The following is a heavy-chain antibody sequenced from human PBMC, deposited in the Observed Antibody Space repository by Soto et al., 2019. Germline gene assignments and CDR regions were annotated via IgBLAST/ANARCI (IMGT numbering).Heavy chain of an antibody. D-gene: IGHD4-17*01. CDR3: ARGTTVTLNWFDP. V-gene: IGHV3-48*01. CDR2: ISSSSSTI. Sequence: GGSLRLSCADSGFTFSSYSMSWVRQAPGKGLEWVSYISSSSSTIYYAESVKGRCAISRDNAKNSLYLQMNSLRAEDTAVYYCARGTTVTLNWFDPWGQGTLVTVSS. J-gene: IGHJ5*02. CDR1: GFTFSSYS.